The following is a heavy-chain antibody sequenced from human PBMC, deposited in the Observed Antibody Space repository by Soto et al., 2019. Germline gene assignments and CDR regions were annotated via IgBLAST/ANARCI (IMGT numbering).Heavy chain of an antibody. J-gene: IGHJ3*02. CDR1: GVSINSGGYY. D-gene: IGHD1-1*01. CDR3: ARGSQLERDALDI. V-gene: IGHV4-31*03. CDR2: IYYTGHT. Sequence: QVQLQESGPGLVKPSQTLSLTCSVSGVSINSGGYYWSWIRHHPGKGLEWIGYIYYTGHTFYNPSLKSRVAMSLDTSKNQFSLKPSSVTAADTAVYYCARGSQLERDALDIWGQGKMVTVSS.